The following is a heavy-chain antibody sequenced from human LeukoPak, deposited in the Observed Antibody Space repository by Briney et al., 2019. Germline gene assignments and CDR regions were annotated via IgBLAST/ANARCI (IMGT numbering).Heavy chain of an antibody. CDR3: ATSSIAAPRVGPGVFDY. D-gene: IGHD6-6*01. CDR1: GGSFSGYY. CDR2: INHSGNT. V-gene: IGHV4-34*01. Sequence: PSETLSLTCAVYGGSFSGYYWSWIRQPPGKGLEWIGEINHSGNTYYNPSLKSRVTISVDTSKNQFSLKMRSVTPEDTAVYYCATSSIAAPRVGPGVFDYWGQGTLVTVSS. J-gene: IGHJ4*02.